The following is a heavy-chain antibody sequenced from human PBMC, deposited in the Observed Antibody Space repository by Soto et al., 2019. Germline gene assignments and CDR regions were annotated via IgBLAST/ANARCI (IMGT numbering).Heavy chain of an antibody. Sequence: GGSLRLSCAASGFTFSSFGMHWVHQAPGKGLEWVAVISSDGSVTFYADSVKGRLTISRDNSKNTLYVQMNIVRAEDTAVYYCARGFDAGRSYYFDYWGQGTQVTVSS. V-gene: IGHV3-30*03. D-gene: IGHD2-15*01. CDR3: ARGFDAGRSYYFDY. CDR2: ISSDGSVT. CDR1: GFTFSSFG. J-gene: IGHJ4*02.